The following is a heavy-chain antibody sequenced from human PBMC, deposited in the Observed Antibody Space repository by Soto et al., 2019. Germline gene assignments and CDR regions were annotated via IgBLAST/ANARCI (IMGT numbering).Heavy chain of an antibody. V-gene: IGHV3-23*01. CDR2: ISGSGGST. CDR1: GFPFSIYA. J-gene: IGHJ6*02. Sequence: PGGSLRLSCAASGFPFSIYAMSLVRQSPGKGLEWVSSISGSGGSTYYADSVKGRFTISRDNSKNTLYLQMNSLRAEDTAVYYCAKALTFEAGVVDLYYYYGMDVWGQGTTVTVSS. D-gene: IGHD3-3*01. CDR3: AKALTFEAGVVDLYYYYGMDV.